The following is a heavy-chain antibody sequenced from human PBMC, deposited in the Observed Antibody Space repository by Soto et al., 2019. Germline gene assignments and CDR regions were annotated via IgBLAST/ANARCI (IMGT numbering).Heavy chain of an antibody. CDR3: ARDGPYYYASRMDV. CDR2: LHSGGDT. Sequence: EVQLVESGGGLVQPGGSLRLSCAASGIPVSSNCMTWVRQAPGKGLEWVSVLHSGGDTYYANSVKGRFTISRHDSTNTLFLQMNSLTPEDTAVYYCARDGPYYYASRMDVWGQGTTVTVSS. J-gene: IGHJ6*02. D-gene: IGHD3-10*01. CDR1: GIPVSSNC. V-gene: IGHV3-53*04.